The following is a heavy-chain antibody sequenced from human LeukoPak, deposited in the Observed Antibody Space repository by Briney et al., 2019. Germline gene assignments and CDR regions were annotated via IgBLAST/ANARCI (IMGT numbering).Heavy chain of an antibody. V-gene: IGHV4-38-2*02. CDR1: GYSISSGYY. D-gene: IGHD6-13*01. J-gene: IGHJ5*02. CDR2: IYHSGST. CDR3: VRDGYSSSWYWFDP. Sequence: PSETLSLTCTASGYSISSGYYWGWIRQPPGKGLEWIGSIYHSGSTYYNPSLKSRVTISVDTSMNQFSLRLSSVTAADTAVYYCVRDGYSSSWYWFDPWGQGTLVTVSS.